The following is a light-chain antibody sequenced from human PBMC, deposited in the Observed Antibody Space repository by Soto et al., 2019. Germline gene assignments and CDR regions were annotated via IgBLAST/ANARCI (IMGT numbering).Light chain of an antibody. CDR3: QQYNSWPRT. CDR1: QSVSSN. V-gene: IGKV3-15*01. J-gene: IGKJ1*01. Sequence: EIVMTQSPATLSVSPGERATLSCRASQSVSSNLAWYQQKPGQAPRLLSYGASTRATGIPARFSGSGSGTEFTLTISSLQSEDFAVYYCQQYNSWPRTFGQGTKVAIK. CDR2: GAS.